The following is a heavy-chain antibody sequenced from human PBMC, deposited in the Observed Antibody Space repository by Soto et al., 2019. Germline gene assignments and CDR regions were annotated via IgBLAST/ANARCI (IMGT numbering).Heavy chain of an antibody. V-gene: IGHV6-1*01. J-gene: IGHJ4*02. CDR2: TYYRSKWYN. CDR1: GDSVSSNSAA. CDR3: ARDPSGGYSSGWPLDY. Sequence: PSQTLSLPCAISGDSVSSNSAAWNWIRQSPSRGLEWLGRTYYRSKWYNDYAVSVKSRITINPDTSKNQFSLQLNSVTPEDTAVYYCARDPSGGYSSGWPLDYWGQGTLVTSPQ. D-gene: IGHD6-19*01.